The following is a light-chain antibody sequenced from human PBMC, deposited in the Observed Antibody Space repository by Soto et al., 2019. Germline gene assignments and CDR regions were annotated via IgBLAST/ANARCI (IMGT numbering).Light chain of an antibody. Sequence: QSVLTQPPSASGTPGQRVTISCSGSSSNIGSNTVNWYRQLPGTAPKLLTYSSNQRPSGVPDRFSGSKSGTSASLAISGLQSEDEADYYCAAWDDSLNGVIFGGGTKLTVL. CDR2: SSN. J-gene: IGLJ2*01. CDR3: AAWDDSLNGVI. V-gene: IGLV1-44*01. CDR1: SSNIGSNT.